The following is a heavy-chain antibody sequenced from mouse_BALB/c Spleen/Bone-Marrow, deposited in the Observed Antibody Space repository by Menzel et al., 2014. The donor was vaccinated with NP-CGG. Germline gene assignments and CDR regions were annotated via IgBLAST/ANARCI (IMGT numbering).Heavy chain of an antibody. D-gene: IGHD1-1*01. CDR1: GYSITSDYA. CDR3: ARDYYGSSYFDY. CDR2: ISSSGST. J-gene: IGHJ2*01. V-gene: IGHV3-2*02. Sequence: VQLQQSGPGLVKPSQSLSLTCTVTGYSITSDYAWNWIRQFPGNKLERMGYISSSGSTSYRPSLKSRISITRDTSKNQFFLQLNSVTAEDTGTYYCARDYYGSSYFDYWGQGTTLTVSS.